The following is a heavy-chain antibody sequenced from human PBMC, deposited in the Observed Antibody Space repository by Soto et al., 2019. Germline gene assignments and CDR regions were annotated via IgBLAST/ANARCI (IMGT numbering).Heavy chain of an antibody. CDR2: IYSRGDT. CDR3: ARCPTVDRSNGPLTLAY. V-gene: IGHV3-66*01. CDR1: GFTVSNNY. D-gene: IGHD1-26*01. J-gene: IGHJ4*02. Sequence: GGSLRLSCAASGFTVSNNYMSWVRQAPGQGLEWVSVIYSRGDTYYADSVKGRFTISRDSSKNTLYLQMNSLRAEDTATYYCARCPTVDRSNGPLTLAYWGQGTLVTVSS.